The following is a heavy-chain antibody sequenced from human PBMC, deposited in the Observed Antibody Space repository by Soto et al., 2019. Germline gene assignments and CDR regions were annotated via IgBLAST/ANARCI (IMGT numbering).Heavy chain of an antibody. CDR3: AKTTGATEDY. Sequence: QVQLVESGGGVVQPGRSLRLSCAASGLTFSSFGMHWVRQAPGKGLEWVTLISYDGNNEYYADSVKGRFTFSRDNSKNTLYLQMNSLRPEDTAVYYCAKTTGATEDYWGQGTLVTVSS. CDR1: GLTFSSFG. D-gene: IGHD1-1*01. J-gene: IGHJ4*02. V-gene: IGHV3-30*18. CDR2: ISYDGNNE.